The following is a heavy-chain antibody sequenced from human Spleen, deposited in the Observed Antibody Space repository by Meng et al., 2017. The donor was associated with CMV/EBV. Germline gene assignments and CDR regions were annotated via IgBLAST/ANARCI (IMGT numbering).Heavy chain of an antibody. CDR3: ANVVVPAAMFFDY. CDR2: VSFDGTNI. D-gene: IGHD2-2*01. Sequence: GESLKISCAASGFTFTRYGLHWVRQAPGKALEWLAVVSFDGTNIFYADSVKGRFTISRDNSKNTLYLQMNSLRAEDTAVYYCANVVVPAAMFFDYWGQGTLVTVSS. J-gene: IGHJ4*02. V-gene: IGHV3-30*04. CDR1: GFTFTRYG.